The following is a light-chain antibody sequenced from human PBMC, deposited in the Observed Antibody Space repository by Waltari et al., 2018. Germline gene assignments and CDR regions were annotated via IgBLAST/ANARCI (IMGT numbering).Light chain of an antibody. CDR1: ESVSGT. Sequence: EIVMTQSPATLSVSPGDRATLSCRASESVSGTLAWYQQRPGQAPSLLSYGASTRASGIPARFSGSGSGTEFTLTISSLQSEDFAVYYCHQYNNWPYTFGQGTKLEIK. CDR2: GAS. V-gene: IGKV3-15*01. J-gene: IGKJ2*01. CDR3: HQYNNWPYT.